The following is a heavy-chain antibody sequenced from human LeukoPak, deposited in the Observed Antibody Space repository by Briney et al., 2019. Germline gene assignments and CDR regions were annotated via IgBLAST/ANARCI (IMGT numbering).Heavy chain of an antibody. CDR3: ARHRRWGVVVAGTRGWFDP. CDR1: GGSISSSSYY. V-gene: IGHV4-39*01. CDR2: INHSGST. D-gene: IGHD3-22*01. J-gene: IGHJ5*02. Sequence: SETLSLTCTVSGGSISSSSYYWGWIRQPPGKGLEWIGEINHSGSTNYNPSLKSRVTISVDTSKNQFSLKLSSVTAADTAVYYCARHRRWGVVVAGTRGWFDPWGQGTLVTVSS.